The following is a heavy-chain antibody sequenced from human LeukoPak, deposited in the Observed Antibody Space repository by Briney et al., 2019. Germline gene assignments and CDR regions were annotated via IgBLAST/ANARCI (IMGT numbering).Heavy chain of an antibody. J-gene: IGHJ4*02. D-gene: IGHD1-26*01. CDR1: GFSFSSYA. CDR2: ISSSGTTI. Sequence: GGSLRLSCATSGFSFSSYAMSWVRQAPGKGLEWVSYISSSGTTIYYADSVKGRFTISRDNAKNSLYLQMNSLRAEDTAVHYCARRRDSGSLQHFDYWGQGTLVTVSS. CDR3: ARRRDSGSLQHFDY. V-gene: IGHV3-48*04.